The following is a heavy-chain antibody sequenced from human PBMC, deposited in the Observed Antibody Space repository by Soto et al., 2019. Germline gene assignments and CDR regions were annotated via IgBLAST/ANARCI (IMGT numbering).Heavy chain of an antibody. Sequence: GGSLRLSCAASGFTFSDAWMSWVRQAPGKGLEWVSAISGSGGSTYYADSVKGRSTISRDNSKNTLYLQMNSLRAEDTAVYYCAKAGYYDSSTRFDPWGQGTLVTVSS. CDR2: ISGSGGST. D-gene: IGHD3-22*01. CDR3: AKAGYYDSSTRFDP. CDR1: GFTFSDAW. J-gene: IGHJ5*02. V-gene: IGHV3-23*01.